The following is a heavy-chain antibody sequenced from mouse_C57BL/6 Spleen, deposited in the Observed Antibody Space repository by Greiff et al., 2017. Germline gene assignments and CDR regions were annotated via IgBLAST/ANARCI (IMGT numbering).Heavy chain of an antibody. CDR1: GYTFTDYY. CDR3: ARGGVYQGYYFDY. Sequence: SGYTFTDYYMNWVKQSHGKSLEWIGDINPNNGGTSYNQKFKGKATLTVDKSSSTAYMELRSLTSEDSAVYYCARGGVYQGYYFDYWGQGTTLTVSS. V-gene: IGHV1-26*01. D-gene: IGHD1-1*01. CDR2: INPNNGGT. J-gene: IGHJ2*01.